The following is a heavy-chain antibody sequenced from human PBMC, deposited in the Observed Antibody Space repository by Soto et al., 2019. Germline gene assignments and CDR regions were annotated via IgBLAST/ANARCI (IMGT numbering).Heavy chain of an antibody. V-gene: IGHV3-48*02. J-gene: IGHJ4*02. CDR2: MPSSGNII. CDR1: GFSVSSYG. Sequence: EVQLVESGGGLVQPGGSLRLSCAASGFSVSSYGMNWVRQAPGKGLECISNMPSSGNIIYYADSVKGRFTMSRDDAKNSLYLQMGSLRDEDTAVYYCARDSDPVTPDYSDHWGQGTLVTVSS. CDR3: ARDSDPVTPDYSDH. D-gene: IGHD4-17*01.